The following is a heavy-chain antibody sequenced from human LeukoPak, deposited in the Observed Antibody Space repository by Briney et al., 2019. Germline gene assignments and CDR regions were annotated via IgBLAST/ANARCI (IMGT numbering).Heavy chain of an antibody. D-gene: IGHD3-22*01. CDR3: ARERGGLGSYYYDSSGYVSDAFDI. CDR1: GGSISSYY. Sequence: SETLSLTCTVSGGSISSYYWSWIRQPPGKGLEWIGYIYYSGSTNYNPSLKSRVTISVDTSKNQFSLKQGSVTAADTAVYYCARERGGLGSYYYDSSGYVSDAFDIWGQGTMVTVSS. V-gene: IGHV4-59*01. J-gene: IGHJ3*02. CDR2: IYYSGST.